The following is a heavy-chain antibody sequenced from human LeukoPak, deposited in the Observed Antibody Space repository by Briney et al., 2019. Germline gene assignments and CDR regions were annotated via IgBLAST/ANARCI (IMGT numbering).Heavy chain of an antibody. CDR3: AREEGYDSSGYPNSHFDY. CDR2: INPSGGST. D-gene: IGHD3-22*01. Sequence: ASVKVSCKASGYTFTSYYMHWVRQAPGQGLEWTGIINPSGGSTSYAQKFQGRVTMTRDTSTSTVYMELSSLRSEDTAVYYCAREEGYDSSGYPNSHFDYWGQGTLVTVSS. CDR1: GYTFTSYY. V-gene: IGHV1-46*01. J-gene: IGHJ4*02.